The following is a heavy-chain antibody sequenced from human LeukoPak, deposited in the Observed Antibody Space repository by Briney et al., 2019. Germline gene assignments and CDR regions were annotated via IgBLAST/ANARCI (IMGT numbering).Heavy chain of an antibody. V-gene: IGHV3-64D*06. CDR2: ISSGGTST. CDR3: VKRCRGGRCIDY. J-gene: IGHJ4*02. D-gene: IGHD2-15*01. CDR1: GFAFSNYA. Sequence: PTGGSLRLSCSASGFAFSNYAMHWVRQAPGKGLDYVSAISSGGTSTYYADSVKGRFTISRDNSKNTLYLQMSSLRTDDTAVYYCVKRCRGGRCIDYWGQGTLVTVSS.